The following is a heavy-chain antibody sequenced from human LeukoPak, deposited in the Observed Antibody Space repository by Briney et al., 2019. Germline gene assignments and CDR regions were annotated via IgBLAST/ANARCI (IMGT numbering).Heavy chain of an antibody. CDR1: GFTFSSYW. CDR2: IKQDGSEK. J-gene: IGHJ4*02. D-gene: IGHD3-3*01. CDR3: AREYEAYYDFWSGYYSGRYFDY. V-gene: IGHV3-7*01. Sequence: GGSLRLSCAASGFTFSSYWMSWVRQAPGKELEWVANIKQDGSEKYYVDSVKGRFTISRDNAKNSLYLQMNSLRAEDTAVYYCAREYEAYYDFWSGYYSGRYFDYWGQGTLVTVSS.